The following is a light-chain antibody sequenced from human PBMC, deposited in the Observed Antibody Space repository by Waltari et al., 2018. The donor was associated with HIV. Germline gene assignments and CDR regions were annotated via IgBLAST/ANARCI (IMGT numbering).Light chain of an antibody. Sequence: EIVLTQSPGTLSLSPGERATPSCRASQGVSSSYLAGYQQKPGQAPRLLIYGASSRATGIPDRFSGSGSGTDFTLTISRLEPEDFAVYYCQQYGSSRWTFGQGTKVEIK. CDR2: GAS. V-gene: IGKV3-20*01. J-gene: IGKJ1*01. CDR3: QQYGSSRWT. CDR1: QGVSSSY.